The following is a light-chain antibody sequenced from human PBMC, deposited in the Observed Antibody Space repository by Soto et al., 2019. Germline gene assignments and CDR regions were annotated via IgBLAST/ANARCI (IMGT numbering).Light chain of an antibody. Sequence: DIQMTQSPSTLAGSVGDRVTITCRASQTISSWLAWYQQKPGKAPKLLIHNASTLDTGVPSRFSGSGSGTEFTLTISSLQPDDFATYYCQQYKNYLTFGQGTKVDIK. CDR3: QQYKNYLT. CDR2: NAS. J-gene: IGKJ1*01. V-gene: IGKV1-5*03. CDR1: QTISSW.